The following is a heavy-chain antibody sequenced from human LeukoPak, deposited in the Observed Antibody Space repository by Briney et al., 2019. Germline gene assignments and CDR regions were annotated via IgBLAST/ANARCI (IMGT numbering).Heavy chain of an antibody. V-gene: IGHV1-69*04. J-gene: IGHJ5*02. CDR2: IIPILGLA. CDR1: GGTFSSYA. Sequence: ASVKVSCKASGGTFSSYAISWVRQAPGQGLEWMGRIIPILGLANYAQKFQGRVTITADKSTSTAYMELSSLRSEDTAVYYCARTPLGLNWFDPWGQGTLVTVSS. CDR3: ARTPLGLNWFDP.